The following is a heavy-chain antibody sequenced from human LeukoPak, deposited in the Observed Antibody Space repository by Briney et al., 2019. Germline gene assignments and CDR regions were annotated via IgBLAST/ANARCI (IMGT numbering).Heavy chain of an antibody. D-gene: IGHD4-23*01. J-gene: IGHJ3*02. CDR2: IVGAGGIT. CDR3: AKSYGGNSHDAFDI. Sequence: GGSLRLSCAASGFTFSSYAMNWARQAPGKGLEWVSAIVGAGGITYYADSVKGRFTISRDNSKNTLYLQMNSLRAEDTAVYYCAKSYGGNSHDAFDIWGQGTLVTVFS. CDR1: GFTFSSYA. V-gene: IGHV3-23*01.